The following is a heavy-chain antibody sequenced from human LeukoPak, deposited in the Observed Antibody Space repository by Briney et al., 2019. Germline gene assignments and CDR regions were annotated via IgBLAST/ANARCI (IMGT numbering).Heavy chain of an antibody. D-gene: IGHD6-13*01. Sequence: TLSLTCTVSGGSISSGSYYWSWIRQPAGKGLEWIGRIYTSGSTNYNPSLKSRVTISVDTSKNQFSLKLSSVTAADTAVYYCARSRYSSSWYEESGYWGQGTRVTVSS. CDR2: IYTSGST. V-gene: IGHV4-61*02. CDR1: GGSISSGSYY. CDR3: ARSRYSSSWYEESGY. J-gene: IGHJ4*02.